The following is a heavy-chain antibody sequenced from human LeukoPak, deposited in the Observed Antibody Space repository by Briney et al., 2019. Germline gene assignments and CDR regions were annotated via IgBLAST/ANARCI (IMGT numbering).Heavy chain of an antibody. J-gene: IGHJ4*02. CDR2: INHSGST. V-gene: IGHV4-34*01. D-gene: IGHD4-17*01. CDR1: GGSFSGYY. Sequence: SETLSLTCAVYGGSFSGYYWSWIRQPPGKGLEWIGEINHSGSTNYNPSLKSRVTISVDTSKNQFSLKLSSVTAADTAVYYCARGTRFSYGDYYFHWGQGTLVTVSP. CDR3: ARGTRFSYGDYYFH.